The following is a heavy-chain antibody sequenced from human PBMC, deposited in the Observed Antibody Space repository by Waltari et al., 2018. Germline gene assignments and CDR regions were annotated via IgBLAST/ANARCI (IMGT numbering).Heavy chain of an antibody. D-gene: IGHD3-3*01. Sequence: QVQLVQSGAEVKKPGASVKVSCKASGYTFTSYAMHWVRQAPGQRLEGMGWINAGNGNTKYSQKFQGRVTITRDTSASTAYMELSSLRSEDTAVYYCARDREDYDFWSGYYVSGYFDLWGRGTLVTVSS. J-gene: IGHJ2*01. CDR2: INAGNGNT. V-gene: IGHV1-3*01. CDR3: ARDREDYDFWSGYYVSGYFDL. CDR1: GYTFTSYA.